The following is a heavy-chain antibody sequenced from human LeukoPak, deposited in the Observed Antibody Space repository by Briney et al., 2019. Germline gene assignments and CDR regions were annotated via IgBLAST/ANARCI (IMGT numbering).Heavy chain of an antibody. CDR1: RGSISSSSYY. CDR3: ARHLKRGITIFGVVLGAVDY. J-gene: IGHJ4*02. CDR2: IYYSGST. Sequence: SETLSLTCTVSRGSISSSSYYWGWIRQPPGGGLEWIGNIYYSGSTYYNPSLKSRVTISVDTSKNQFSLELSSMTAADTAVYYCARHLKRGITIFGVVLGAVDYWGQGTLVTVSS. V-gene: IGHV4-39*01. D-gene: IGHD3-3*01.